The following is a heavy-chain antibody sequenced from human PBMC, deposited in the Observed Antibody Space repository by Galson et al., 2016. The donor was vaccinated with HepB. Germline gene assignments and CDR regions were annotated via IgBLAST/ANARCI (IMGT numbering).Heavy chain of an antibody. CDR1: GYSFSTYA. Sequence: SVKVSCKASGYSFSTYAMQWVRQAPGQRLEWMGWINVANGNTEYSQKFHDRVTMTRDTSAMTVYMELRSLRSEDTAVYFCAKEAIAAGPKGYHSGLDIWGQGTTVTVSS. CDR3: AKEAIAAGPKGYHSGLDI. CDR2: INVANGNT. V-gene: IGHV1-3*01. J-gene: IGHJ6*02. D-gene: IGHD6-13*01.